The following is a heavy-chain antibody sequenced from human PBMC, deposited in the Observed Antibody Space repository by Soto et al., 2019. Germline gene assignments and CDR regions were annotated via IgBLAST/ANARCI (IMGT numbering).Heavy chain of an antibody. CDR3: ARAFRGITMVRGTTAWFDP. Sequence: SETLSLTCTVSGGSISSGDYYWSWIRQPPGKGLEWIGYIYYSGSTYYNPSLKSRVTISVDTSKNQFSLKLSSVTAADTAVYYCARAFRGITMVRGTTAWFDPWGQGTLVTVSS. CDR1: GGSISSGDYY. V-gene: IGHV4-30-4*01. J-gene: IGHJ5*02. CDR2: IYYSGST. D-gene: IGHD3-10*01.